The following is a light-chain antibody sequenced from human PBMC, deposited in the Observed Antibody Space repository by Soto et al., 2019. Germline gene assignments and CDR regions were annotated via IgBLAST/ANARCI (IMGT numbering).Light chain of an antibody. CDR1: QSVSST. CDR2: GAS. CDR3: QQYHNWPPSS. V-gene: IGKV3-15*01. Sequence: EIVMTQSPATLSVSPGERAILSCRASQSVSSTLAWYQQKPGQSPRLLIYGASTRATGVPARFTGRGSGTDFTLTISSLQSEDFAVYFCQQYHNWPPSSFGQGTKLEI. J-gene: IGKJ2*01.